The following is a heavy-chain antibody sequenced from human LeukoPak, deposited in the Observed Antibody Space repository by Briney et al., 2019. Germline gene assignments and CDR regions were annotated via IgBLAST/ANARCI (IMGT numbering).Heavy chain of an antibody. J-gene: IGHJ4*02. CDR2: ISNNGGYT. D-gene: IGHD2-15*01. CDR3: AKQLGYCSDGSCYFPY. Sequence: PGGSLRLSCAVSGFIVSTNYMSWVRRAPGKGLEWVSAISNNGGYTYYADSVQGRFTISRDNSKSTLCLQMNSLRAEDTAVYYCAKQLGYCSDGSCYFPYWGQGTLVTVSS. CDR1: GFIVSTNY. V-gene: IGHV3-23*01.